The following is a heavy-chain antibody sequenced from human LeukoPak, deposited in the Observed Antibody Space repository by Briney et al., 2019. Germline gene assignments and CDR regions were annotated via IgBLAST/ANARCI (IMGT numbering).Heavy chain of an antibody. Sequence: PGGSLRLSCAASRFIFSNYGMHWVRQAPGKGLEWVSYISSSSSYTNYADSVKGRFTISRDNAKNSLYLQMNSLRAEDTAVYYCARETYYYDSSGYELFDPWGQGTLVTVSS. J-gene: IGHJ5*02. CDR1: RFIFSNYG. CDR2: ISSSSSYT. V-gene: IGHV3-21*05. D-gene: IGHD3-22*01. CDR3: ARETYYYDSSGYELFDP.